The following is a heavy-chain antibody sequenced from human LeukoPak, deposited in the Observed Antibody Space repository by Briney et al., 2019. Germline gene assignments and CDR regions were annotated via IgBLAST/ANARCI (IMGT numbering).Heavy chain of an antibody. CDR2: IIPIIGTA. V-gene: IGHV1-69*05. J-gene: IGHJ4*02. Sequence: SVKVSCKASGGTFSSYAISWVRQAPGQGLEWMGGIIPIIGTANYAQKFQGRVTITTDESTSTAYMELSSLRSEDTAVYYCAREEYRSTSRKYYFDYWGQGTLVTVSS. D-gene: IGHD2-2*01. CDR3: AREEYRSTSRKYYFDY. CDR1: GGTFSSYA.